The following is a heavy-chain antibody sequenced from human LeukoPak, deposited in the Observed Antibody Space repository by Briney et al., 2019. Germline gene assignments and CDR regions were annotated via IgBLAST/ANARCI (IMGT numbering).Heavy chain of an antibody. J-gene: IGHJ4*01. V-gene: IGHV4-59*12. D-gene: IGHD5-24*01. CDR3: ARGLDSYKCGNY. CDR2: IYYSGST. Sequence: SETLSLTCTVSGGSISSYYWSWIRQPPGKGLEWIGYIYYSGSTNYNPSLKSRVTISVDTSKNQFSLTMNSLTAADAAIYYCARGLDSYKCGNYWGQGTLVTVST. CDR1: GGSISSYY.